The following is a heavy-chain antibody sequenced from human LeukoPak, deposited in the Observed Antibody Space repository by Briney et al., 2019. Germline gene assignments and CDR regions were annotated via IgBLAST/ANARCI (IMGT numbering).Heavy chain of an antibody. CDR3: ASHEVRGPPLPDY. V-gene: IGHV3-30-3*01. CDR2: ISYDGTNK. J-gene: IGHJ4*02. Sequence: LPGRSLRLSCAASGFTFSNYAMHWVRQAPGKGLEWVAVISYDGTNKYYADSVKGRFTISRDNSKNTLYLQMNSLRSEDTAVYYCASHEVRGPPLPDYWGQGTLVTVSS. CDR1: GFTFSNYA. D-gene: IGHD3-10*01.